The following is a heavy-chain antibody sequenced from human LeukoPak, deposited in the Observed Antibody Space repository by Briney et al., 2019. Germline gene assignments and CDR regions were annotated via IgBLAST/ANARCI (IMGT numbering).Heavy chain of an antibody. V-gene: IGHV3-7*01. CDR2: IKPDGSEK. Sequence: GGSLRLSCAASGFTFSSYWMTWVRQALGKGLEWVANIKPDGSEKYYVDSVKGRFTTSRDNAKNSLYLQMNSLRVEDTAMYYCARITMVRGARKDDYWGQGTLVTVSS. J-gene: IGHJ4*02. CDR1: GFTFSSYW. CDR3: ARITMVRGARKDDY. D-gene: IGHD3-10*01.